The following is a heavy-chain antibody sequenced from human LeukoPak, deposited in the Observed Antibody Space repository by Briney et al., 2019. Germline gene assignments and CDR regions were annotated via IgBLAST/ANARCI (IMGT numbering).Heavy chain of an antibody. J-gene: IGHJ4*02. CDR1: GFTLDDYA. Sequence: GRSLRLSCAASGFTLDDYAMHWVRQAPGKGLEWVSGISWNSGSIGYADSVKGRFTISRDNAKNSLYLQMDSLRAEDTALYYCAKVRYGDTYFDYWGQGTLVTVSS. CDR2: ISWNSGSI. V-gene: IGHV3-9*01. CDR3: AKVRYGDTYFDY. D-gene: IGHD4-17*01.